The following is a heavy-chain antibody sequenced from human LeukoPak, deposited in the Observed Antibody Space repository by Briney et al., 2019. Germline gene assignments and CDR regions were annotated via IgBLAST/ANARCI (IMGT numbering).Heavy chain of an antibody. CDR1: GFTFNSYS. V-gene: IGHV3-7*03. CDR3: ARDGRYCSGGSCYQRGRYFDY. CDR2: IKQDGSEK. Sequence: PGGSLRLSCAASGFTFNSYSMSWVRQAPGKGLEWVANIKQDGSEKYYVDSVKGRFTISRDNAKNSLYLQMNSLRAEDTAVYYCARDGRYCSGGSCYQRGRYFDYWGQGTLVTVSS. D-gene: IGHD2-15*01. J-gene: IGHJ4*02.